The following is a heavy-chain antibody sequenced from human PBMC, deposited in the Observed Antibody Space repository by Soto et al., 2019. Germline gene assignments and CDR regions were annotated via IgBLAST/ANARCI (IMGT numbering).Heavy chain of an antibody. Sequence: GGSLRLSCAASGFTFSSYSMNWVRQAPGKGLEWVSSISSSSSYIYYADSVKGRFTISRDNAKNSLYLQMNSLRAEDTAVYYCARDGSPYDSSGYYYYYYGIDVWGQGTTVTVSS. CDR3: ARDGSPYDSSGYYYYYYGIDV. D-gene: IGHD3-22*01. J-gene: IGHJ6*02. V-gene: IGHV3-21*01. CDR1: GFTFSSYS. CDR2: ISSSSSYI.